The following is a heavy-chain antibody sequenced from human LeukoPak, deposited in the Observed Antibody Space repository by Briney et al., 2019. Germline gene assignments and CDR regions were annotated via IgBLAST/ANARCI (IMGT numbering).Heavy chain of an antibody. CDR3: AKGGYTTSFDP. V-gene: IGHV3-23*01. CDR2: IGTKGGDT. Sequence: GGSLRLSCAASGFTFREYSMSWVRQAPGRGREGVQNIGTKGGDTYYTDSVKGRFTISRDNSKNTLCLEMNSLRAEDTAVYYCAKGGYTTSFDPWGQGTLVTVSS. J-gene: IGHJ5*02. D-gene: IGHD2-15*01. CDR1: GFTFREYS.